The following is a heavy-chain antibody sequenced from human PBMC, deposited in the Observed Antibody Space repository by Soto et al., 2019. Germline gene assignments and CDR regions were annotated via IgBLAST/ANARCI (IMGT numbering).Heavy chain of an antibody. CDR2: VNHSGST. D-gene: IGHD2-2*01. CDR3: ARVRTEYAGLDY. V-gene: IGHV4-34*01. CDR1: GGSFSGYY. J-gene: IGHJ4*02. Sequence: SETLSLTCAVYGGSFSGYYWSWIRQPPGKGLEWIGEVNHSGSTNYNPSLKSRVAISVDTSKNQFSLRLTSVTAADTAVYFCARVRTEYAGLDYWGQGTLVTVSS.